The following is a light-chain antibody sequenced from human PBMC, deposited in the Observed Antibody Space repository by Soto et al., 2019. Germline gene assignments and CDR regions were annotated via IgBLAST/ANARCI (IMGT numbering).Light chain of an antibody. Sequence: QSALTQPPSASGSSGQSVTISCAGTSRDVGAYNFVSWYQQHPGQAPKLVIYEGNKRPSGVPDRFSGSKSGNTASLTVSGLQPDDEADYYCAAYAGNNNYVFGFGTKLTVL. V-gene: IGLV2-8*01. CDR2: EGN. CDR1: SRDVGAYNF. CDR3: AAYAGNNNYV. J-gene: IGLJ1*01.